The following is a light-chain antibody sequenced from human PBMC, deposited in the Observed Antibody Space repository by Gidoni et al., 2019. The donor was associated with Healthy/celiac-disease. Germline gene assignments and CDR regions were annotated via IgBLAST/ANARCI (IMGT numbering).Light chain of an antibody. CDR1: QDISNY. CDR2: DAS. Sequence: DIQMTQSPSSLSASVGDRVTIPCQASQDISNYLNWYQQKPGKAPKLLIYDASNLETGFPSRFSGSGSGTDFTFTISSLQPEDIATYYCQQYDNLYTFGQGTKLEIK. CDR3: QQYDNLYT. V-gene: IGKV1-33*01. J-gene: IGKJ2*01.